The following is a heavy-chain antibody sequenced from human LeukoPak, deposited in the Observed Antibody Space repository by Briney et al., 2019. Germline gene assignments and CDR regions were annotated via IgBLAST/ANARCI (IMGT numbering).Heavy chain of an antibody. D-gene: IGHD6-13*01. Sequence: GGSLRLSCAASGFTFSSYGMHWVRQAPGKGLEWVAVISYDGSNKYYADSVKGRFTISRDNSKNTLYLQMNSLRAEDTAVYYCAKDLYSSSPSPGNYWGQGTLVTVSS. CDR1: GFTFSSYG. CDR2: ISYDGSNK. CDR3: AKDLYSSSPSPGNY. V-gene: IGHV3-30*18. J-gene: IGHJ4*02.